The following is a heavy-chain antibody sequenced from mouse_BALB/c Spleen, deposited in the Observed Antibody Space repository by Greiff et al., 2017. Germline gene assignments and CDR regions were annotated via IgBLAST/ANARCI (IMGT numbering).Heavy chain of an antibody. CDR1: GYTFTSYW. CDR2: IYPGSGST. Sequence: LQQPGSELVRPGASVKLSCKASGYTFTSYWMHWVKQRPGQGLEWIGNIYPGSGSTNYDEKFKSKATLTVDTSSSTAYMQLSSLTSEDSAVYYCTRRGYGSSYCFDYWGQGTTLTVSS. V-gene: IGHV1S22*01. J-gene: IGHJ2*01. CDR3: TRRGYGSSYCFDY. D-gene: IGHD1-1*01.